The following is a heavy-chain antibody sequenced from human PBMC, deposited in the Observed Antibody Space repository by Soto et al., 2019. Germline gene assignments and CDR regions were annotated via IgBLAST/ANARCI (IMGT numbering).Heavy chain of an antibody. J-gene: IGHJ6*02. CDR2: IDPSDSYT. Sequence: PGESLKISCKGSGYSFTSYWISWVRQMPGKGLEWMGRIDPSDSYTNYSPSFQGHVTISADKSICTAYLQWSSLKASDTAMYYCAAPKQLSMGYYYGMDVWGQGTTVTVSS. CDR3: AAPKQLSMGYYYGMDV. V-gene: IGHV5-10-1*01. CDR1: GYSFTSYW. D-gene: IGHD2-2*01.